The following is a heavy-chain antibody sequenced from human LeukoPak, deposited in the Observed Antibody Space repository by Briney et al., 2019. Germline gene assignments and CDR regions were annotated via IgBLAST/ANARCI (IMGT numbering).Heavy chain of an antibody. Sequence: ASVKVSCKASGYTFTSYDINWVRQATGQGLEWMGWMNPNSGNTGYAQKFQGRVTMTGNTSISTAYMELSSLRSEDTAVYYCARVRYVYDSSGYFDYYGMDVWGQGTTVTVSS. V-gene: IGHV1-8*01. CDR2: MNPNSGNT. D-gene: IGHD3-22*01. CDR3: ARVRYVYDSSGYFDYYGMDV. CDR1: GYTFTSYD. J-gene: IGHJ6*02.